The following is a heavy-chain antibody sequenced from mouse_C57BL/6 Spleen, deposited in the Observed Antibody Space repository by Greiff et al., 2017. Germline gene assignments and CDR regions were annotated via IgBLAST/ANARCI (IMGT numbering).Heavy chain of an antibody. V-gene: IGHV5-16*01. D-gene: IGHD2-5*01. CDR1: GFTFSDYY. Sequence: EVKVVESEGGLVQPGSSMKLSCTASGFTFSDYYMAWVRQVPEKGLEWVANINYDGSSTYYLDSLKSRFIISRDNAKNILYLQMSSLKSEDTATYYCARDSNDAMDYWGQGTSVTVSS. J-gene: IGHJ4*01. CDR2: INYDGSST. CDR3: ARDSNDAMDY.